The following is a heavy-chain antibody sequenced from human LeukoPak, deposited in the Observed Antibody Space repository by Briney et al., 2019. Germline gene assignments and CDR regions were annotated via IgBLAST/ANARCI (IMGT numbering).Heavy chain of an antibody. Sequence: PGGSLRLSCAASGFTFSSYGMNWVRQAPGKGLEWVSGINWNGGSTGYADSVKGRFTISRDNAKNSLYLQMNSLRAEDTAVYYCARDQKSYQWDLLDGGRFDIWGQGTMVTVSS. CDR1: GFTFSSYG. V-gene: IGHV3-20*04. J-gene: IGHJ3*02. CDR3: ARDQKSYQWDLLDGGRFDI. D-gene: IGHD1-26*01. CDR2: INWNGGST.